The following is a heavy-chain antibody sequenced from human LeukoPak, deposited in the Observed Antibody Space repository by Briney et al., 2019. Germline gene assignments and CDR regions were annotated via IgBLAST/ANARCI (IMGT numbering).Heavy chain of an antibody. D-gene: IGHD3-22*01. J-gene: IGHJ3*02. CDR1: GYTFTSYE. CDR2: MNPNSGNT. Sequence: ASVKVSCKASGYTFTSYEINWVRQATGQGLEWMGWMNPNSGNTGYAQKFQGRVTMTRNTSISTAYMELSSLRSEDTAVYYCARPGGYYDSSGYYYDAFDIWGQRTMVTVSS. V-gene: IGHV1-8*01. CDR3: ARPGGYYDSSGYYYDAFDI.